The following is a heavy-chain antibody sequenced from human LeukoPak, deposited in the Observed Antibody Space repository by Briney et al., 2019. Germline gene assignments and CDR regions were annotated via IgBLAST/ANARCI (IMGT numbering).Heavy chain of an antibody. V-gene: IGHV1-2*02. J-gene: IGHJ4*02. Sequence: ASVTVSCKASGYTFTGYYMHWVRQAPGQGLEWMGWINPNSGGTNYAQKFQGRVTMTRDTSISTAYMELSRLRSDDTAVYYCASLVYYDSSGYSDWGQGTLVTVSS. CDR2: INPNSGGT. CDR1: GYTFTGYY. CDR3: ASLVYYDSSGYSD. D-gene: IGHD3-22*01.